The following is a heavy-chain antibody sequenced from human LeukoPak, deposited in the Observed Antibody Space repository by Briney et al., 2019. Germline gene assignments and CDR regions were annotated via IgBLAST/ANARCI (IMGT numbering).Heavy chain of an antibody. D-gene: IGHD3-3*01. CDR1: GYTFTGYY. J-gene: IGHJ4*02. CDR2: FDPEDDET. V-gene: IGHV1-24*01. CDR3: ATDSFGVASAAYDY. Sequence: ASVKVSCKASGYTFTGYYMHWVRQAPGKGLEWMGGFDPEDDETIYAQKFQGRVTMTEDTSTDTAYMELSSLRSEDTAVYYCATDSFGVASAAYDYWGQGTLVTVSS.